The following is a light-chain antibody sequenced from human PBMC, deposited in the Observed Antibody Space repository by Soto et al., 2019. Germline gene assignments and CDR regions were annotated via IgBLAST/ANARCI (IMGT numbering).Light chain of an antibody. J-gene: IGKJ5*01. Sequence: DIVMTQSPDSLAVSLGERATINCKSSQTVLRSSNNKNHLAWYQQKSGQPPKLLISWASTRESGVPDRFSGSGSGTDVTLTISSLQAEDVGVYYCQHFYTVPVTFGQGTRLEIK. V-gene: IGKV4-1*01. CDR1: QTVLRSSNNKNH. CDR2: WAS. CDR3: QHFYTVPVT.